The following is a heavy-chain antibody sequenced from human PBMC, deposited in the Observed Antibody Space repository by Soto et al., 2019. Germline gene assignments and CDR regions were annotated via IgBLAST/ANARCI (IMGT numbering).Heavy chain of an antibody. CDR2: ISAYNGNT. CDR1: GYTFTSYG. Sequence: VSVKVSCKASGYTFTSYGISWVRQAPGQGLEWMGWISAYNGNTNYAQKLQGRVTMTTDTSTSTAYMELRSLRSDDTAVYYCARENEQWLEYYYYYMDVWGKGTTVTVSS. CDR3: ARENEQWLEYYYYYMDV. D-gene: IGHD6-19*01. V-gene: IGHV1-18*01. J-gene: IGHJ6*03.